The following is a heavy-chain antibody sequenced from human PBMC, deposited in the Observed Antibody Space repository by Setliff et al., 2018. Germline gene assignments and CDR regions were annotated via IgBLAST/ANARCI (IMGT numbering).Heavy chain of an antibody. J-gene: IGHJ4*02. CDR1: GYSFTSYW. Sequence: GESLKISCKGSGYSFTSYWIGWVRQMPGKGLEWMGIIYPGDSDTRYSPSFQGQVTISADKSINTAYLQWSSLKASDTAMYYCARRRYYDSSGYYYFDYWGQGTLVTVSS. D-gene: IGHD3-22*01. V-gene: IGHV5-51*01. CDR2: IYPGDSDT. CDR3: ARRRYYDSSGYYYFDY.